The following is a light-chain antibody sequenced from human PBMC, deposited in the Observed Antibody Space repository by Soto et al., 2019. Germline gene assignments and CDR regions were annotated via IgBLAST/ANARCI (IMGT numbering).Light chain of an antibody. V-gene: IGKV3-20*01. CDR2: GAS. Sequence: EIVLTQSPGTLSFSPGERATLSCGASQSVTSNYLVWYQQKPGQAPRLLIYGASSRATGIPVRFSGSWSGTDFTLPISRLAPEDFAVYYCQHYGNSPPSVTLGPGTKVDI. CDR3: QHYGNSPPSVT. CDR1: QSVTSNY. J-gene: IGKJ3*01.